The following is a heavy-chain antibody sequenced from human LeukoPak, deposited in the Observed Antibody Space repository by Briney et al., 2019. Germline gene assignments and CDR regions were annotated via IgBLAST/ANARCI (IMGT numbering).Heavy chain of an antibody. D-gene: IGHD3-10*01. J-gene: IGHJ5*02. CDR2: IYATGST. V-gene: IGHV4-4*09. Sequence: PGGSLRLSCAASGFTFSSYSMNWVRQAPGKGLEWIGYIYATGSTNYNPSLKSRVTISVDTSKNQFSLNLRSVTAADTAVYYCARHGSVRSPLGPWGQGTLVTVSS. CDR1: GFTFSSYS. CDR3: ARHGSVRSPLGP.